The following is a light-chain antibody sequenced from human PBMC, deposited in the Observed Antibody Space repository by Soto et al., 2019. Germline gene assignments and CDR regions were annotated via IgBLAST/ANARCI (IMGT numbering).Light chain of an antibody. V-gene: IGKV3-20*01. CDR1: QSVSSSY. J-gene: IGKJ4*01. CDR2: GAS. Sequence: EIVLTQSPGTLSLSPGERATLSCRASQSVSSSYLAWYQQKPGQAPRLLIYGASSRATGIPDRFSGSGSGTVFTPTISRLEAEDFAVYYCLQYRSSLTFGGGTKVEIK. CDR3: LQYRSSLT.